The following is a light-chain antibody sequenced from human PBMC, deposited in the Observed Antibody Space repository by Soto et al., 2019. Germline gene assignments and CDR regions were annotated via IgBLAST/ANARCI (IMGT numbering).Light chain of an antibody. J-gene: IGKJ1*01. CDR2: DAS. V-gene: IGKV1-39*01. CDR1: QSISSY. Sequence: DIQMTMSPSSLSASVEDRVTITCPASQSISSYLNWYQQKPGKAPKVLIYDASSLQSGVPSRFSGSGSGTDFTLTISRLQPEDFATYYCQQIYTTPPWTFGQGTKVDIK. CDR3: QQIYTTPPWT.